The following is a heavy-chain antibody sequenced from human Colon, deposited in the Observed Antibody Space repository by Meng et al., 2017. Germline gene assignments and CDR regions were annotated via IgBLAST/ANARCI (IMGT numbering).Heavy chain of an antibody. CDR3: ARNPVIPDARTFDF. CDR2: IHSSGNT. CDR1: NGSINSADYY. Sequence: QVQLQESGPGLVKPSQTLSLTCTISNGSINSADYYWNWIRQPPGKGPEWLGYIHSSGNTYCTPSLKSRLAMSLDTSKNQFSLRLTSVTAADTAVYYCARNPVIPDARTFDFWGQGALVTVSS. J-gene: IGHJ4*02. D-gene: IGHD2-2*01. V-gene: IGHV4-30-4*01.